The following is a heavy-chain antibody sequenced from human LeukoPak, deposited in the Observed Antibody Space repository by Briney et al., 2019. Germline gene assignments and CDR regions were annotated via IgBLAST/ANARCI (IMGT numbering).Heavy chain of an antibody. J-gene: IGHJ4*02. CDR1: GYSFTNYW. V-gene: IGHV5-51*01. CDR3: ARRVDSYWFFDY. CDR2: IYPGDSDT. D-gene: IGHD1-26*01. Sequence: GESLKISRKGSGYSFTNYWIGWVRQMPGKGLEWMGIIYPGDSDTRYIPSFQGQVTISADKSNNTAYLQWSSLKASDTAMYYCARRVDSYWFFDYWGQGTLVTVSS.